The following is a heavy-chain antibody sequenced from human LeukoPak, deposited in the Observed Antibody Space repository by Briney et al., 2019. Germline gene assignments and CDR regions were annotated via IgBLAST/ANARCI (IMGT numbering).Heavy chain of an antibody. J-gene: IGHJ4*02. Sequence: GGSLRLSCAASRFTFSSYWMAWVRQAPGKGLEGVANIKQDGGEKHYVDSVQGRFTISRDNAKNSLYLQMNSLRADDTAVYYCARDVGYDSSGSYPYYFDYWGLGTLVTVSS. CDR1: RFTFSSYW. D-gene: IGHD3-22*01. V-gene: IGHV3-7*05. CDR3: ARDVGYDSSGSYPYYFDY. CDR2: IKQDGGEK.